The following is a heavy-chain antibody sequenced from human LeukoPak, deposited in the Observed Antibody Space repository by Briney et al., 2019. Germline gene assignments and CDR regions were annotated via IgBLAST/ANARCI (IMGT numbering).Heavy chain of an antibody. CDR2: INHSGST. J-gene: IGHJ4*02. D-gene: IGHD3-3*01. CDR1: GGSFSGCY. Sequence: ETLSLTCAVYGGSFSGCYWSWIRQPPGKGLEWIGEINHSGSTNYNPSLKSRVTISVDTSKNQFSLKLSSVTAADTAVYYCARGVYDFWSGYYPTPIDYWGQGTLVTVSS. CDR3: ARGVYDFWSGYYPTPIDY. V-gene: IGHV4-34*01.